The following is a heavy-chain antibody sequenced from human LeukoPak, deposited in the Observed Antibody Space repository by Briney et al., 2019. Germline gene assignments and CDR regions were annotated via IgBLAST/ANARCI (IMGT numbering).Heavy chain of an antibody. Sequence: SVKVSCKASGYTFTGYYMHWVRQAPGQGLEWMGWINPNSGGTNYAQKFQGWVTMTRGTSISTAYMELSRLRSDDTAVYYCARALPLGYCSSTSCPGAFDIWGQGTMVTVSS. CDR2: INPNSGGT. D-gene: IGHD2-2*01. V-gene: IGHV1-2*04. CDR1: GYTFTGYY. CDR3: ARALPLGYCSSTSCPGAFDI. J-gene: IGHJ3*02.